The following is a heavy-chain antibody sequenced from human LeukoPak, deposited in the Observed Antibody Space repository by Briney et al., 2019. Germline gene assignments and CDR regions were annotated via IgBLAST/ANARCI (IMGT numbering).Heavy chain of an antibody. V-gene: IGHV3-33*01. J-gene: IGHJ3*02. CDR1: GFTFSAYG. CDR2: IWYDGINR. Sequence: GGCLRLSCTTSGFTFSAYGIHWVRQAPGKGLEWVAVIWYDGINRYYADSVKGRFTISRDNSKNTLYLQMNSMRAEDTAVYYCARDQDRAFDIWGQGTMVAVSS. CDR3: ARDQDRAFDI.